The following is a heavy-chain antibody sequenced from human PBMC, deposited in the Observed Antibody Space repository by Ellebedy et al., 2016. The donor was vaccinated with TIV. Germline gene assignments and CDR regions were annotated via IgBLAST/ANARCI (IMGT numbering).Heavy chain of an antibody. D-gene: IGHD3-22*01. CDR2: IAWNSGSI. CDR3: AKGQSYYYDGVGYRWYFDL. Sequence: GGSLRLXXAASGFTFDDYAMHWVRQAPGKGLEWVSGIAWNSGSIGYADSVKGRFTISRDNAKNSLYLQMHSLRPEDTALYYCAKGQSYYYDGVGYRWYFDLWGRGTLVTVSS. V-gene: IGHV3-9*01. J-gene: IGHJ2*01. CDR1: GFTFDDYA.